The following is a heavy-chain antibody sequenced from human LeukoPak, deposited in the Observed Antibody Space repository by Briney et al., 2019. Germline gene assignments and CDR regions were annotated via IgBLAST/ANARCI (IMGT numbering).Heavy chain of an antibody. CDR3: AKSLTRLTWELLCYFDY. CDR2: ISGSGGST. D-gene: IGHD1-26*01. Sequence: GGSLRLSCAASGFSFSSYAMSWVRQAPGKGLEWVSAISGSGGSTYYADSVKGRFTISRGNSKNTLYLQMNSLRAEDTAVYYCAKSLTRLTWELLCYFDYWGQGTLVTVSS. J-gene: IGHJ4*02. CDR1: GFSFSSYA. V-gene: IGHV3-23*01.